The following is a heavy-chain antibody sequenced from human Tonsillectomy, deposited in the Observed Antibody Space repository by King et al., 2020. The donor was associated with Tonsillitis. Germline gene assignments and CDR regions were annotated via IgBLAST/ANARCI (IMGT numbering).Heavy chain of an antibody. J-gene: IGHJ4*02. CDR1: GFSLSTGGVG. D-gene: IGHD4-17*01. V-gene: IGHV2-5*01. CDR2: IYWNDDK. CDR3: AHSDYGDPPFDS. Sequence: TLQESGPTLVKPTQTLTLTCTFSGFSLSTGGVGVGWIRQPPGKALEWLALIYWNDDKRYSPSLKSRLTITKDTSKNQVVLTMTNMDPVDTATYYCAHSDYGDPPFDSWGQGTLVTVSS.